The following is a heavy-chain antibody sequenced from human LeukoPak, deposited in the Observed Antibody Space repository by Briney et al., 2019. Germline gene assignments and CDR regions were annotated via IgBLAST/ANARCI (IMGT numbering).Heavy chain of an antibody. V-gene: IGHV4-39*07. CDR1: GGSIRSSTDF. Sequence: SETLSLTCTVSGGSIRSSTDFWGWIRQPPGKELEWIGSVYYSGSTYYNPSLKSRVTISVDTSQNQFSVRLSSVTAADTAVYYCARGGYSGYDYPSSGFDYWGQGTLVTVSS. CDR3: ARGGYSGYDYPSSGFDY. CDR2: VYYSGST. J-gene: IGHJ4*02. D-gene: IGHD5-12*01.